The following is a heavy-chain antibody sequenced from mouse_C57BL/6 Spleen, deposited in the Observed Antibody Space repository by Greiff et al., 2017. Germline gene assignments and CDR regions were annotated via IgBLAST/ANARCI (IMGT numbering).Heavy chain of an antibody. Sequence: QVQLQQPGAELVKPGASVKVSCQASGYTFPSYWMHWVKQRPGQGLEWIGKIHPNSSSTNYNEKFKSKATLTVDKSSSTAYMQLSSLTSEDSAVYYCASSKGDYAMDYWGQGTSVTVSS. D-gene: IGHD2-5*01. V-gene: IGHV1-64*01. CDR1: GYTFPSYW. CDR3: ASSKGDYAMDY. J-gene: IGHJ4*01. CDR2: IHPNSSST.